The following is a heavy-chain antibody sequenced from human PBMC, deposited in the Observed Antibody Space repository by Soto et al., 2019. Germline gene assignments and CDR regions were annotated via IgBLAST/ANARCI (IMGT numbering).Heavy chain of an antibody. CDR1: GASVSSGSFY. J-gene: IGHJ4*02. CDR3: ARVPLRYSSSHNFDS. CDR2: IYNNETF. D-gene: IGHD6-19*01. Sequence: SETLSLTCSVSGASVSSGSFYWSWIRQPPGKGLEWIGFIYNNETFNYNPSLKSRVTLSVDTSKHQFSLKLSSVTAADTAVYYCARVPLRYSSSHNFDSWGQGALATASS. V-gene: IGHV4-61*01.